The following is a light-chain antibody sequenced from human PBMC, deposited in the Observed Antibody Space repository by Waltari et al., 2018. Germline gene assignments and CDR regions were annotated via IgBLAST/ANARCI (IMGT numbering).Light chain of an antibody. Sequence: ELVLTQSPATLSLSPGERATLPCRASQSVSSYLAWYQQKPGQAPRLLIYDASNRATGIPARFSGSGSGTDFTLTISSLEPEDFAVYYCQQRSNWPPATFGQGTKVEIK. V-gene: IGKV3-11*01. J-gene: IGKJ1*01. CDR1: QSVSSY. CDR3: QQRSNWPPAT. CDR2: DAS.